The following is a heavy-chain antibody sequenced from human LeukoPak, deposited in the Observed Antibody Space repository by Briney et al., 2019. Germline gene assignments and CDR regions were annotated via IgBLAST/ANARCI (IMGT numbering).Heavy chain of an antibody. J-gene: IGHJ3*02. D-gene: IGHD3-22*01. CDR2: IYYSGST. V-gene: IGHV4-39*01. CDR1: GGSISSSSYY. Sequence: RPSETLSLTCTVSGGSISSSSYYWGWIRQPPGKGLEWIGSIYYSGSTYYNPSLKSRVTISVDTSKNQFSLKLSSVTAADTAVYYCATQGNYYDSSGYYLDAFDIWGQGTMVTVSS. CDR3: ATQGNYYDSSGYYLDAFDI.